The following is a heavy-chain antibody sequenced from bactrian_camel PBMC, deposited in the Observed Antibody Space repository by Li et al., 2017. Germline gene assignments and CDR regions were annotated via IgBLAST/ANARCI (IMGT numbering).Heavy chain of an antibody. J-gene: IGHJ4*01. V-gene: IGHV3S53*01. Sequence: HVQLVESGGGSVQAGGSLRLSCAISGYTYSRVCMGWSRQAPGKEREAVAAIDSDGSTSYADSVKGRFTISQDSAKNTVYLQMNRLDPDDTGIYYCAANRRDRMGWGACTTKDEYAYWGQGTQVTVS. CDR3: AANRRDRMGWGACTTKDEYAY. CDR1: GYTYSRVC. CDR2: IDSDGST. D-gene: IGHD5*01.